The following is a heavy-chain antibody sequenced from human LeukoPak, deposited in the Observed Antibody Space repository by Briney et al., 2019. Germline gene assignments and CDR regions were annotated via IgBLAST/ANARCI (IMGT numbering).Heavy chain of an antibody. D-gene: IGHD1-26*01. CDR2: INPNSGGT. CDR3: ARDVRSYGEDYFDY. V-gene: IGHV1-2*06. Sequence: ASVKVSCKASGYTFTGYYMHWVRQAPGQGLEWMGRINPNSGGTNYAQKFQGRVTMTRDTSISTAYMELSRLRSDDTAVCYCARDVRSYGEDYFDYWGQGTLVTVSS. J-gene: IGHJ4*02. CDR1: GYTFTGYY.